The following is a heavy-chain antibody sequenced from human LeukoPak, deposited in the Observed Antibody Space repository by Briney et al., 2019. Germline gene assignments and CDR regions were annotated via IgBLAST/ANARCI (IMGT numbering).Heavy chain of an antibody. D-gene: IGHD2-2*01. Sequence: PGGSLRLSCAASGFPFSSYAMTWVRQAPGKGLEWVSGISGSGGNTYYADSVKGRFTISRDNFKNTLDLQMNSLRAEDTALYYCAKDSAGGRCNSDSCYSWSQSWFFDLWGRGTLVTVSS. CDR1: GFPFSSYA. V-gene: IGHV3-23*01. J-gene: IGHJ2*01. CDR2: ISGSGGNT. CDR3: AKDSAGGRCNSDSCYSWSQSWFFDL.